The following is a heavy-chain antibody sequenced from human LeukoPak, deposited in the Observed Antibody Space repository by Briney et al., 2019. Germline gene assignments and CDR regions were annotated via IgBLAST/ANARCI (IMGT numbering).Heavy chain of an antibody. CDR2: IHPGDSDT. V-gene: IGHV5-51*01. D-gene: IGHD2-15*01. Sequence: GESLKISCKGSGYSFTSYWIGWVRQMPGKGLEWMGIIHPGDSDTRYSPSFQGQVTISADKSISTAYLQWSSLKASDTAMYYCARLGGGSIDYYYYYGMDVWGQGTTVTVSS. CDR3: ARLGGGSIDYYYYYGMDV. J-gene: IGHJ6*02. CDR1: GYSFTSYW.